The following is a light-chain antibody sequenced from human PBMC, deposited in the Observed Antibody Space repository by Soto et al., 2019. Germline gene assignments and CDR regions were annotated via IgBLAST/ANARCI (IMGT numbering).Light chain of an antibody. CDR1: SSDVGGYNF. CDR3: LSHAGSDNGV. J-gene: IGLJ3*02. CDR2: DVT. Sequence: QSVLTQPRSVSGSPAQSVAISCTGTSSDVGGYNFVSWYQHHPGKAPKLLIYDVTKRPSGVPDRFSGSKSGNTASLTISGLQADDEADYYCLSHAGSDNGVFGGGTKLTVL. V-gene: IGLV2-11*01.